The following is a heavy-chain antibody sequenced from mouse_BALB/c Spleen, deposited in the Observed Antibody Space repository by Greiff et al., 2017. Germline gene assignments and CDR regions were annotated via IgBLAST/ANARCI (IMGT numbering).Heavy chain of an antibody. V-gene: IGHV5-17*02. D-gene: IGHD2-1*01. CDR2: ISSGSSTI. J-gene: IGHJ2*01. Sequence: EVKLVESGGGLVQPGGSRKLSCAASGFTFSSFGMHWVRQAPEKGLEWVAYISSGSSTIYYADTVKGRFTISRDNPKNTLFLQMTSLRSEDTAMYYCARFSYGNYDDYWGQGTTLTVSS. CDR3: ARFSYGNYDDY. CDR1: GFTFSSFG.